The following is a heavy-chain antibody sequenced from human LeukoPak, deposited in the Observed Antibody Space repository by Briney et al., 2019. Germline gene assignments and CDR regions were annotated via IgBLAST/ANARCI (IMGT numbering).Heavy chain of an antibody. Sequence: PSETLSLTCAVYGGSFSGYYWSWIRQPPGKGLEWIGEINHSGSTNYNPSLKSRVTISVDTSKNQFSLKLSSVTAADTAVYYCARTQGWGTVRTGYYYGMDVWGQGTTVTVSS. CDR2: INHSGST. J-gene: IGHJ6*02. CDR3: ARTQGWGTVRTGYYYGMDV. CDR1: GGSFSGYY. D-gene: IGHD4-11*01. V-gene: IGHV4-34*01.